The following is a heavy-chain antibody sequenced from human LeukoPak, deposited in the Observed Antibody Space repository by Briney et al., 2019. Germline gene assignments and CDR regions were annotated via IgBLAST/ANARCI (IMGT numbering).Heavy chain of an antibody. J-gene: IGHJ4*02. V-gene: IGHV4-34*01. CDR3: ARGSGSGSASFDY. D-gene: IGHD3-10*01. Sequence: SSETLSLTCAVYGGSFSGYYWSWIRQPPGKGLEWIGEINHSGSTNYNPSLKSRVTISVDTSKNQFSLKLSSVTAADTAVYYCARGSGSGSASFDYWGQGTLVTVSS. CDR1: GGSFSGYY. CDR2: INHSGST.